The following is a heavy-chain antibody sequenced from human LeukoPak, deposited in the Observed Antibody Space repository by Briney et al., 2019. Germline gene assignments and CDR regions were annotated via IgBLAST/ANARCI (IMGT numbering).Heavy chain of an antibody. Sequence: PGGSLRLSCAASGFTFSSYEMNWVRQAPGKGLVWVSRINNDGSSTSYADSVKGRFTISRDNAKNTLFLQMNSLRAEDTAVYYCTGGADYWGQGTLVTVSS. CDR1: GFTFSSYE. CDR3: TGGADY. V-gene: IGHV3-74*01. CDR2: INNDGSST. J-gene: IGHJ4*02.